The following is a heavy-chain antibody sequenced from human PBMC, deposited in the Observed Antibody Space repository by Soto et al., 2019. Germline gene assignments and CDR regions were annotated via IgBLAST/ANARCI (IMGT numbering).Heavy chain of an antibody. J-gene: IGHJ5*02. CDR2: INAYNGNT. CDR1: GYTFTSYG. V-gene: IGHV1-18*01. Sequence: ASVKVSCKASGYTFTSYGISWVRQAPGQGLEWMGWINAYNGNTKYSQKFQGRVTITRDTSASTAYMELSSLRSEDTAVYYCARDPISIVVVPAAIREPWFDPWGQGTLVTVSS. D-gene: IGHD2-2*01. CDR3: ARDPISIVVVPAAIREPWFDP.